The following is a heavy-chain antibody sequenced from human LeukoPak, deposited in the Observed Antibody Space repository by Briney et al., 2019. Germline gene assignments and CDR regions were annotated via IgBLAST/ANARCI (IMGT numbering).Heavy chain of an antibody. V-gene: IGHV4-59*01. CDR3: ARANGDEGRVYYFDY. D-gene: IGHD4-17*01. Sequence: SETLSLTCAVYGGSFKGYYWSWIRQPPGKGLEWIGYIYYSGSTNYNPSLKSRVTISVDTSKNQFSLKLSSVTAADTAVYYCARANGDEGRVYYFDYWGQGTLVTVSS. J-gene: IGHJ4*02. CDR1: GGSFKGYY. CDR2: IYYSGST.